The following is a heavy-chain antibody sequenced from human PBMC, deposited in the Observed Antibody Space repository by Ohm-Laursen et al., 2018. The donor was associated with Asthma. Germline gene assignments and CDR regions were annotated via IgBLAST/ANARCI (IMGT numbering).Heavy chain of an antibody. V-gene: IGHV3-11*05. D-gene: IGHD6-19*01. CDR3: AKDTVAVAGNGESYFDY. CDR2: ISSSSSYT. CDR1: GFTFSDYY. Sequence: SLRLSCTASGFTFSDYYMSWIRQAPGKGLEWVSYISSSSSYTNYADSVKGRFTISRDNAKNSLYLQMNSLRAEDTALYYCAKDTVAVAGNGESYFDYWGQGTLVTVSS. J-gene: IGHJ4*02.